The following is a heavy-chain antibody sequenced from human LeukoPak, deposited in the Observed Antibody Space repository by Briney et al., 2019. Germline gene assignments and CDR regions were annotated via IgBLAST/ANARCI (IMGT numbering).Heavy chain of an antibody. CDR2: IYSGGNT. V-gene: IGHV3-66*04. Sequence: GGSLRLSCAASGFTVSNSYVNWVRQAPGKGLEWVSVIYSGGNTYYADSVKGRFTISRDNSKNTLYLQMNSLRAEDTAVYYCARHAPGFGELDFDYWGQGTLVTVSS. J-gene: IGHJ4*02. CDR3: ARHAPGFGELDFDY. CDR1: GFTVSNSY. D-gene: IGHD3-10*01.